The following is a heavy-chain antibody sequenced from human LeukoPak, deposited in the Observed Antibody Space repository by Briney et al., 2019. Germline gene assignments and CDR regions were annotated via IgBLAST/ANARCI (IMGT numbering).Heavy chain of an antibody. D-gene: IGHD2-2*02. J-gene: IGHJ5*02. CDR3: ARSRFQLLYYWFDP. CDR2: IYYSGST. CDR1: GGSITSYY. Sequence: SETLSLTCSVSGGSITSYYWSWIRQPPGKGLEWIGYIYYSGSTNYNPSLKSRVTISVDTSKNQFSLKLSSVTAADTAVYYCARSRFQLLYYWFDPWGQGTLVTVSS. V-gene: IGHV4-59*01.